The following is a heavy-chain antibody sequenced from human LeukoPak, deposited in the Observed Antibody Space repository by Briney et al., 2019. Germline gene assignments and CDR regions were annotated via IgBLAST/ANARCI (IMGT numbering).Heavy chain of an antibody. V-gene: IGHV4-34*01. CDR2: INHSGST. Sequence: PSETLSLTCAVSGGSFSGYYWSWIRQPPGKGLEWIGEINHSGSTNYNPSLKSRVTISVDTSKNQFSLKLSSVTAADTAVYYCARCTMVRGVPKYYYYGMDVWGKGTTVTVSS. CDR1: GGSFSGYY. CDR3: ARCTMVRGVPKYYYYGMDV. J-gene: IGHJ6*04. D-gene: IGHD3-10*01.